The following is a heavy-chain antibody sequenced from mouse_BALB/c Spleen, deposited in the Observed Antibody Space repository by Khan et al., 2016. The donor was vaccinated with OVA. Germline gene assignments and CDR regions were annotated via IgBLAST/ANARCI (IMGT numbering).Heavy chain of an antibody. V-gene: IGHV1S135*01. J-gene: IGHJ3*01. Sequence: EVQLQESGPELMKPGASVKISCRASGYSFTSYYIHWVIQSHGKSLEWIGYIDPFSGGTTYNQKFKGKATLTVDKSSNTAYIHLINLTSEDSAVYYCTRHGYVAWFTYGGQGTLVTVSA. CDR3: TRHGYVAWFTY. D-gene: IGHD2-2*01. CDR1: GYSFTSYY. CDR2: IDPFSGGT.